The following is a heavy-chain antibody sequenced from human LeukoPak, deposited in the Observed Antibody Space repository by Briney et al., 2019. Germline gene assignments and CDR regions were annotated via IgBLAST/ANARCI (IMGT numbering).Heavy chain of an antibody. V-gene: IGHV3-23*01. D-gene: IGHD5-12*01. CDR1: GGSFSGYY. J-gene: IGHJ4*02. Sequence: ETLSLTCAVYGGSFSGYYWSWIRQPPGKGLEWVSAISGSGGSTYYADSVKGRFTISRDNSKNTLYLQMNSLRAEDTAVYYCAKGGDITSSQFDYWGQGTLVTVSS. CDR3: AKGGDITSSQFDY. CDR2: ISGSGGST.